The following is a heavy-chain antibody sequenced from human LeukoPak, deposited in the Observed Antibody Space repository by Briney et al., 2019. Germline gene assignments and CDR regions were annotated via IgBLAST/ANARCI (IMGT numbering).Heavy chain of an antibody. D-gene: IGHD2-2*01. CDR3: ARAPPCSSTSCYAMDV. CDR1: GGTFSSYA. J-gene: IGHJ6*03. V-gene: IGHV1-69*05. CDR2: IIPIFGTA. Sequence: GSSVKVSCKASGGTFSSYAISWVRQAPGQGLEWMGGIIPIFGTANYAQKFQGRVTMTRDTSISTAYMELSRLRSDDTAVYYCARAPPCSSTSCYAMDVWGKGTTVTVSS.